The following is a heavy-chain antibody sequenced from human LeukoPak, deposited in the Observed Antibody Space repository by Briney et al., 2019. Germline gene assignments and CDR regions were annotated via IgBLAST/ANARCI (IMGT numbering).Heavy chain of an antibody. CDR1: GESFSGYD. CDR3: ARDRYITMIVVVTHDAFDI. V-gene: IGHV4-34*01. D-gene: IGHD3-22*01. Sequence: SETLSLTCAVYGESFSGYDWSWIRQPPGKGLEWIGEITPSGRTNYNPSLKSRVTISVDTSKNQFSLKLSSVTAADTAVYYCARDRYITMIVVVTHDAFDIWGQGTMVTVSS. J-gene: IGHJ3*02. CDR2: ITPSGRT.